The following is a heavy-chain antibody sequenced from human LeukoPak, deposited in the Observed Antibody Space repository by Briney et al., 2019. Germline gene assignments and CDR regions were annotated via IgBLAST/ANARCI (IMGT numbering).Heavy chain of an antibody. CDR3: AKDMAAYYYASGNIDD. CDR2: ISWDGGST. V-gene: IGHV3-43D*03. Sequence: PGGSLRLSCAASGFTFDDYAMHWVRQAPGKGLEWVSLISWDGGSTYYADSVKGRFTISRDNSKNSLYLQMNSLRAEDTALYYCAKDMAAYYYASGNIDDWGQGTLVIVAS. J-gene: IGHJ4*02. D-gene: IGHD3-10*01. CDR1: GFTFDDYA.